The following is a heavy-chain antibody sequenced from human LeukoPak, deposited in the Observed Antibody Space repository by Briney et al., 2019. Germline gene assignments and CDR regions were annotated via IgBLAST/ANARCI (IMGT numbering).Heavy chain of an antibody. D-gene: IGHD3-16*02. CDR3: ARGGGRYDYVWGSYRYTDFAY. Sequence: SETLSLTCAVYGGSFSGYYWSWIRQPPGKGLEWIGEINHSGSTNYNPSLKSRVAISVDTSKNQFSLKLSSVTAADTAVYYCARGGGRYDYVWGSYRYTDFAYRGQGTLVTVSS. CDR1: GGSFSGYY. V-gene: IGHV4-34*01. J-gene: IGHJ4*02. CDR2: INHSGST.